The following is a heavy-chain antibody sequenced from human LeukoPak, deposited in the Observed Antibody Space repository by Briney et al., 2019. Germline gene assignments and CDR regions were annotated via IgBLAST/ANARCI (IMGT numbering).Heavy chain of an antibody. V-gene: IGHV3-21*01. D-gene: IGHD6-19*01. Sequence: GGSLRLSCAASGFTFSSYSMDWVRQAPGKGLEWVSSIGSSSSYIYYADSVKGRFTISRDNAKNTMYLQMNSLTAEDTAVYFCALSVSGTLINWGQGTLVTVSS. CDR3: ALSVSGTLIN. CDR1: GFTFSSYS. J-gene: IGHJ4*02. CDR2: IGSSSSYI.